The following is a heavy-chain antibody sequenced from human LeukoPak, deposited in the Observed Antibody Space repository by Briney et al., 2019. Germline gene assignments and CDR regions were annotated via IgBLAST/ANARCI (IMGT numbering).Heavy chain of an antibody. V-gene: IGHV1-69*13. Sequence: SVKVSCKASGGTFSSYAISWVRQAPGQGPEWMGGIIPIFGTANYAQKFQGRVTITADESTSTAYMELSSLRSEDTAVYYCAANSDGYNLHYFDYWGQGTLVTVSS. CDR3: AANSDGYNLHYFDY. D-gene: IGHD5-24*01. CDR1: GGTFSSYA. J-gene: IGHJ4*02. CDR2: IIPIFGTA.